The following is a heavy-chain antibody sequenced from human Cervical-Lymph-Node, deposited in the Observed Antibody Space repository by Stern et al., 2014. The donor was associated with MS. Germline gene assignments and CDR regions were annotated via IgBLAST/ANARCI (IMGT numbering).Heavy chain of an antibody. CDR1: GFTFSSYA. J-gene: IGHJ4*02. CDR3: ASTPYSSSWYSRFDY. Sequence: VQLEESGGGVVQPGRSLRLSCAASGFTFSSYAMHWVRQAPGKGLEWVAVISYDGSNKYYADSVKGRFTISRDNSKNTLYLQMNSLRAEDTAVYYCASTPYSSSWYSRFDYWGQGTLVTVSS. CDR2: ISYDGSNK. V-gene: IGHV3-30-3*01. D-gene: IGHD6-13*01.